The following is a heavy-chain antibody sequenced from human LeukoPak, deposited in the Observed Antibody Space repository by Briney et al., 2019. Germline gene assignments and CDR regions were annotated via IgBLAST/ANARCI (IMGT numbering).Heavy chain of an antibody. J-gene: IGHJ6*03. CDR1: GGSISSSNW. V-gene: IGHV4-4*02. CDR3: ARYLRSTVPPPNYYYYYYMDV. CDR2: ICHSGST. D-gene: IGHD4-17*01. Sequence: SGTLSLTCAVSGGSISSSNWWSWVRQPPGKGLEWIGEICHSGSTNYNPSLKSRVTISVDKSKNQFSLKLSSVTAADTAVYYCARYLRSTVPPPNYYYYYYMDVWGKGTTVTVSS.